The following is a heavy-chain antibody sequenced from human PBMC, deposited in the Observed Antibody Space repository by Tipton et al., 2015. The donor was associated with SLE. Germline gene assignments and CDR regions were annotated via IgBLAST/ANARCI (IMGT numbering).Heavy chain of an antibody. V-gene: IGHV4-34*01. CDR2: INHRGST. D-gene: IGHD6-19*01. CDR1: GGSFSGYY. Sequence: TLSLTCAVYGGSFSGYYWSWIRQPPGKGLEYIGEINHRGSTNYNPSLKSRVTISVDTSKNQFSLKLTYVTAADTAVYYCARDRGIAVAGTGGFDYWGQGTLVTVSS. J-gene: IGHJ4*02. CDR3: ARDRGIAVAGTGGFDY.